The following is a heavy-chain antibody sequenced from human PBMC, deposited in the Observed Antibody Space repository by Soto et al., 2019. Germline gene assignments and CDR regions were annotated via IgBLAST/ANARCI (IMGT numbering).Heavy chain of an antibody. D-gene: IGHD3-10*01. V-gene: IGHV1-24*01. CDR3: AAGGERWRHSPFDD. CDR1: GHTLTELS. CDR2: FDPEDGET. J-gene: IGHJ4*02. Sequence: QVQLLQSGAEVKKPGASVKVSCKVSGHTLTELSMHWVRQAPGRGLEWMGGFDPEDGETISAQKVQGRVTMTEDTSKDSTYMELTSLRSEDTAVYYCAAGGERWRHSPFDDWGQGTLVTISS.